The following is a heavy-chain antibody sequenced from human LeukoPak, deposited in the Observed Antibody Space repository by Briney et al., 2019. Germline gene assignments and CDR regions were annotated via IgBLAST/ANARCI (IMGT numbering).Heavy chain of an antibody. D-gene: IGHD2-2*01. CDR2: ISTYNGNT. Sequence: GASVKVSCKASGNTFPTYGITWVRQAPGQGPEWMGWISTYNGNTHYAQKLQGRVTMTTDASTNTAYMELRSLRSNDTAVYYCARPAKGAYYYYYMDVWGTGTTVTVSS. CDR3: ARPAKGAYYYYYMDV. J-gene: IGHJ6*03. V-gene: IGHV1-18*01. CDR1: GNTFPTYG.